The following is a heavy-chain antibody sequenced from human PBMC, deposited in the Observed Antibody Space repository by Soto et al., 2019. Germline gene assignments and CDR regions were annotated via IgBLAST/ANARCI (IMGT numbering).Heavy chain of an antibody. Sequence: SETLSLTCTVSGGSISSYFWTWIRRPPGKGLEWIGYMQYSWSTNHNPSLKSRVTISVDTSKKQLSLKLSSVTAADTAVYYCARAQYSSGWKVDYWGQGTLVTVSS. V-gene: IGHV4-59*01. D-gene: IGHD6-19*01. CDR1: GGSISSYF. J-gene: IGHJ4*02. CDR2: MQYSWST. CDR3: ARAQYSSGWKVDY.